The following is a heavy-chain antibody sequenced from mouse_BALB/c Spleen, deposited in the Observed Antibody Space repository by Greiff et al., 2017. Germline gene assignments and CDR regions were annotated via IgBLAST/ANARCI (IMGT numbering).Heavy chain of an antibody. V-gene: IGHV1S16*01. CDR2: INPSNGGT. CDR3: TTGDMDY. D-gene: IGHD1-1*01. J-gene: IGHJ4*01. CDR1: GYTLTSYY. Sequence: QVQLQQSGAELVKPGASVKLSCKASGYTLTSYYMYWVKQRPGQGLEWIGEINPSNGGTNFNEKFKSKATLTVDKSSSTAYMQLSSLTSEDSAVYYCTTGDMDYWGQGTSVTVSS.